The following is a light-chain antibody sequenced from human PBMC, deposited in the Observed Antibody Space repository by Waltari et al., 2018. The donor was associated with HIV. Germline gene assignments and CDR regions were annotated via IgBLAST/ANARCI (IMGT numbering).Light chain of an antibody. CDR3: QVWENSRDQS. Sequence: SYVLTQPPSVSVAPGETARLTCGGSDIGRKHVHWYQQESGQAPLLVIYDDRLRPSGIPARLSGSNAGNTATLTISRVEGADEADYYCQVWENSRDQSFGPGTRVTV. CDR2: DDR. CDR1: DIGRKH. V-gene: IGLV3-21*01. J-gene: IGLJ1*01.